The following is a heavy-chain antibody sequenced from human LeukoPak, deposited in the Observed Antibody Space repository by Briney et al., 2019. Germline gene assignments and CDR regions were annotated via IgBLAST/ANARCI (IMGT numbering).Heavy chain of an antibody. J-gene: IGHJ4*02. CDR1: GFTFSSYG. CDR2: IWYDGSNT. V-gene: IGHV3-33*01. CDR3: ARDRSTTHFDY. Sequence: GRSLRLSCAASGFTFSSYGMHGVRQAPGQGLEWVAMIWYDGSNTYYADSVKGRFTISRDNSKNTLFLQMDSLRAEDTAVYYCARDRSTTHFDYWGQGTLVTVSS. D-gene: IGHD5/OR15-5a*01.